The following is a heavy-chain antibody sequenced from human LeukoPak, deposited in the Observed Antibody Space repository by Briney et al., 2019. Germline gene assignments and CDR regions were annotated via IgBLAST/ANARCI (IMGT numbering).Heavy chain of an antibody. CDR2: INHSGST. CDR1: GGSFSGYY. CDR3: ARVITMIVVAPVTGYFDY. Sequence: SETLSLTCAVYGGSFSGYYRSWIRQPPGKGLEWIGEINHSGSTYYNPSLKSRVTISVDRSKNQFSLKLSSVTAADTAVYYCARVITMIVVAPVTGYFDYWGQGTLVTVSS. V-gene: IGHV4-34*01. J-gene: IGHJ4*02. D-gene: IGHD3-22*01.